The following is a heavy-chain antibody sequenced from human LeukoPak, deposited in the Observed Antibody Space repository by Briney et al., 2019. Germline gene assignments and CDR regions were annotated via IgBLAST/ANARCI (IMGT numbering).Heavy chain of an antibody. V-gene: IGHV3-30*18. CDR2: ISYDGSNK. D-gene: IGHD2-15*01. Sequence: PGGSLRLSCAASGFTFSSYGMHWVRQAPGKGQEWVAVISYDGSNKYYADSVKGRFTISRDNSKNTLYLQMKSLRAEDTAVYYCAKDRVVVVVAATARIPAHPYNWGQGTLVTVSS. CDR3: AKDRVVVVVAATARIPAHPYN. J-gene: IGHJ4*02. CDR1: GFTFSSYG.